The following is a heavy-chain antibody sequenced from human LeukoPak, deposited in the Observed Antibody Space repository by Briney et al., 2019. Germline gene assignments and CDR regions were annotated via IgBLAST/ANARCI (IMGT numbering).Heavy chain of an antibody. CDR2: VSSRGLTV. J-gene: IGHJ5*02. D-gene: IGHD6-19*01. CDR3: ARASQSSGWYDAFGP. V-gene: IGHV3-23*01. Sequence: GGSLRLSCTASGFTFHNYAMSWVRQAPGKGLEWVSGVSSRGLTVYYIDSVKGRFTISRDDSKNTVSLQMNRLRADDTAVYYCARASQSSGWYDAFGPWGQGTLVIVSS. CDR1: GFTFHNYA.